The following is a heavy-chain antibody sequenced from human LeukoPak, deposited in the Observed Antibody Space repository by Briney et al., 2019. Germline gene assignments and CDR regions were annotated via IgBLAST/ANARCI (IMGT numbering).Heavy chain of an antibody. CDR1: GFTFTSSA. CDR3: ARTTYYYDSSGYDYYYYYMDV. Sequence: ASVKVSCKASGFTFTSSAVQWVRQARGQRLEWIGWIVVGSGNTKYSQKFQGRVTITRDTSASTAYMELSSLRSEDTAVYYCARTTYYYDSSGYDYYYYYMDVWGKGTTVTVSS. CDR2: IVVGSGNT. V-gene: IGHV1-58*01. D-gene: IGHD3-22*01. J-gene: IGHJ6*03.